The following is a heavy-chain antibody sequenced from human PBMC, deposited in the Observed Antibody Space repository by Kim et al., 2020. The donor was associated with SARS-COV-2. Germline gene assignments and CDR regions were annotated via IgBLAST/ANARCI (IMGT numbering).Heavy chain of an antibody. CDR3: ARGGVAAGSDY. CDR2: INSDWSNT. Sequence: GGSLRLSCAASGFTFSTYWMHCVRQAPGKGLVWVSRINSDWSNTIYVDSVKGRFTISRDNAKNTLYLQMNSLRGEDTAVYYCARGGVAAGSDYWGQGTLVAVSA. J-gene: IGHJ4*02. V-gene: IGHV3-74*01. CDR1: GFTFSTYW. D-gene: IGHD6-13*01.